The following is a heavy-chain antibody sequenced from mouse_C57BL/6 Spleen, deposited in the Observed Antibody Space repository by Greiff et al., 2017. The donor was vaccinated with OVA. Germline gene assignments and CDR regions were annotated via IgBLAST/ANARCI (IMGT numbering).Heavy chain of an antibody. Sequence: EVQLVESGGGLVKPGGSLKLSCAASGFTFSSYTMSWVRQTPEKRLEWVATISGGGGNTYYPDSVKGRFTISRDNAKNTLYLQMSSLRSEDTALYYCARHNYGSRGYFDYWGQGTTLTVSS. J-gene: IGHJ2*01. CDR2: ISGGGGNT. CDR1: GFTFSSYT. V-gene: IGHV5-9*01. CDR3: ARHNYGSRGYFDY. D-gene: IGHD1-1*01.